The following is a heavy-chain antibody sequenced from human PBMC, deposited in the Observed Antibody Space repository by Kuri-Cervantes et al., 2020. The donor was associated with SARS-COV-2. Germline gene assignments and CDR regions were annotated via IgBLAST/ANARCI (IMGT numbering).Heavy chain of an antibody. Sequence: EALKISCTVSDGSISSSSCYWGSIRQPPGKGLEWIGSICYSGSTYYNPSIKSRVTIYVDTSKNQFSLKLSSVTAADTAVYYCAGTSSVVVIVTGHYYFDYWGQGTLVTVSS. D-gene: IGHD2-21*01. J-gene: IGHJ4*01. CDR3: AGTSSVVVIVTGHYYFDY. CDR1: DGSISSSSCY. CDR2: ICYSGST. V-gene: IGHV4-39*01.